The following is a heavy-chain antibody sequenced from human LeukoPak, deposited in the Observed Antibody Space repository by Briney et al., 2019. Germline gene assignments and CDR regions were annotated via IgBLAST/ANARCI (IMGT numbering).Heavy chain of an antibody. CDR2: ITWDGGSA. CDR1: EFIFDDHV. V-gene: IGHV3-43D*03. CDR3: ARAPTFSGWFDY. J-gene: IGHJ4*02. D-gene: IGHD6-19*01. Sequence: PGGSLRLSCAASEFIFDDHVMHWVRQAPGKGLEWVSHITWDGGSAYYADSVKGRFTISRDNNRNSLYLQMNGLRVEDTAVYYCARAPTFSGWFDYWGQGTLVTVSS.